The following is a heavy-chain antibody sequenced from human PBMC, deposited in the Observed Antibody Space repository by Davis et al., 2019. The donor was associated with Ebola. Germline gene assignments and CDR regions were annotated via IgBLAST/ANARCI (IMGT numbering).Heavy chain of an antibody. CDR3: AKHDDGTFDY. CDR2: IRDSGTRT. CDR1: GFTFSSYA. Sequence: GESLKISCAASGFTFSSYAMSWVRQAPGKGLEWVSAIRDSGTRTYYADSAKGRFTISRDNSKNTLFLQMNRLRAEDTAVYYCAKHDDGTFDYWGQGTLVTVSS. D-gene: IGHD4/OR15-4a*01. J-gene: IGHJ4*02. V-gene: IGHV3-23*01.